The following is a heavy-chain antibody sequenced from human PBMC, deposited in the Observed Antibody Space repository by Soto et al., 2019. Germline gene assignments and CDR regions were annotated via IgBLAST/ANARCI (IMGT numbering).Heavy chain of an antibody. CDR2: INPGDSDI. D-gene: IGHD2-2*01. V-gene: IGHV5-51*01. CDR1: GYTFTSYW. CDR3: ARHESSLGSTY. Sequence: PGESLKISCKGPGYTFTSYWIGWVRQMPGKGLEWMGIINPGDSDIRYSPSFQGQVTISADKSITTAYLQWSSLKASDTAMYYCARHESSLGSTYWGQGTLVTVSS. J-gene: IGHJ4*02.